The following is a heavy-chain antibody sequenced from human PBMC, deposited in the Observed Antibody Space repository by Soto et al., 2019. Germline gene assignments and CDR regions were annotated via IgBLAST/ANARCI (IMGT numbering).Heavy chain of an antibody. CDR1: GGSISSNY. CDR3: ARYRREAVAGYTLDN. D-gene: IGHD6-13*01. V-gene: IGHV4-59*01. Sequence: NPSETLSLTCTVSGGSISSNYWTWIRQPPGKGLEWIGYVYNSGSTNYNPSFKSRVTISEDTSKSQFSLKVNSMTAADTAVYYCARYRREAVAGYTLDNWGQGILVTVSS. J-gene: IGHJ4*02. CDR2: VYNSGST.